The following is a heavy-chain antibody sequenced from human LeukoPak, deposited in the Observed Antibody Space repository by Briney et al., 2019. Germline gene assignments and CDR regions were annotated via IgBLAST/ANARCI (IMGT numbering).Heavy chain of an antibody. J-gene: IGHJ1*01. CDR1: GFTFSSYA. V-gene: IGHV3-64*01. CDR2: ISSNGGST. CDR3: ARDGYSSSWYPKH. Sequence: PGGSLRLSCAASGFTFSSYAMHWVRQAPGKGLEYVSAISSNGGSTYYANSVKGRFTISRDNSKNTLYLQMGSLRAEDMAVYYCARDGYSSSWYPKHWGQGTLVTVSS. D-gene: IGHD6-13*01.